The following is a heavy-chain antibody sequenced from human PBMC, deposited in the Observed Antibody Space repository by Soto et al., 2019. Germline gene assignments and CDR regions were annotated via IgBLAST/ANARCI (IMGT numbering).Heavy chain of an antibody. Sequence: ETLSLTCTVSGGSISSYYWSWIRQPPGKGLEWIGYIYYSGSTNYNPSLKSRVTISVDTSKNQFSLKLSSVTAADTAVYYCARDSLEYYDFWSGWDYYYGMDVWGQGTTVTVSS. D-gene: IGHD3-3*01. CDR1: GGSISSYY. J-gene: IGHJ6*02. CDR3: ARDSLEYYDFWSGWDYYYGMDV. CDR2: IYYSGST. V-gene: IGHV4-59*01.